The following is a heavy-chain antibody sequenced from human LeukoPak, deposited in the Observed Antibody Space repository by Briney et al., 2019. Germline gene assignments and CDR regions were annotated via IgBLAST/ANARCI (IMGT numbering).Heavy chain of an antibody. CDR1: GGSISSGVYY. CDR2: IYYSGST. D-gene: IGHD1-26*01. Sequence: SETLSLTCSVSGGSISSGVYYWSWIRQHPGKGLGWIGYIYYSGSTYYNPSLKSRVTISVDTSKNQFSLNLSSVTAADTAVYHCARCGGSQSYYGMDVWGQGTRSPSP. V-gene: IGHV4-31*03. CDR3: ARCGGSQSYYGMDV. J-gene: IGHJ6*02.